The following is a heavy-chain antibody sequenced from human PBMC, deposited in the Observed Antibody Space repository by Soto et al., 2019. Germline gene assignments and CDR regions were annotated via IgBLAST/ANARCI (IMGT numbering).Heavy chain of an antibody. CDR3: ARVAGTVVYYYYYGMDV. CDR2: INHSGST. Sequence: SETLSLTCAVYGGSFSGYYWSWIRQPPGKGLEWIGEINHSGSTNYNPSLKSRVTISVDTSKNQFSLKLSSVTAADTAVYYCARVAGTVVYYYYYGMDVWGQGTTVTVSS. V-gene: IGHV4-34*01. CDR1: GGSFSGYY. D-gene: IGHD6-13*01. J-gene: IGHJ6*02.